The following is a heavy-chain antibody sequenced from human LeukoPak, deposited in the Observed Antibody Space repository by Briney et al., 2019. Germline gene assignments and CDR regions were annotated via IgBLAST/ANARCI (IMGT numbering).Heavy chain of an antibody. Sequence: ASVKVSCKASGYTFTSYDINWVRQATGQGLEWMGWMNPNSGNTGYAQKFQGRVTITADKSTSTAYMELSSLRSEDTAVYYCATTVEMATVGDYFDYWGQGTLVTVSS. J-gene: IGHJ4*02. CDR1: GYTFTSYD. D-gene: IGHD5-24*01. CDR3: ATTVEMATVGDYFDY. V-gene: IGHV1-8*03. CDR2: MNPNSGNT.